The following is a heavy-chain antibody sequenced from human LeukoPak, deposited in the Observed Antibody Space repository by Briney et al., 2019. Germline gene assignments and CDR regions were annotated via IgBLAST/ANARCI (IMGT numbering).Heavy chain of an antibody. D-gene: IGHD4-23*01. J-gene: IGHJ4*02. V-gene: IGHV4-4*07. CDR1: GGSINNH. CDR2: IYSSGST. Sequence: PSETLSLTCTVSGGSINNHWSWIRQPAGKGLEWIGRIYSSGSTNYNPSLKSRVSMSVDTSKNQFSLKLTSVTAADTAVYYCARGGKATVVTMWGQGILVTVSS. CDR3: ARGGKATVVTM.